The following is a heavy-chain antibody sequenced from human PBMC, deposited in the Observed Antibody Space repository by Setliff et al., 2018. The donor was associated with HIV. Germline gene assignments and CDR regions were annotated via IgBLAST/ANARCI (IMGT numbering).Heavy chain of an antibody. CDR3: ARDRQNYFYYMDV. CDR2: IYFSGNT. Sequence: PSETLSLTCSVSGASISGSNYFWGWIRQPPGKGLEWIGNIYFSGNTNYNPSLKSRVTMSVDTSKNEFSLKVRSVTAADTAVYFCARDRQNYFYYMDVWGKGTTVTVSS. J-gene: IGHJ6*03. CDR1: GASISGSNYF. V-gene: IGHV4-39*07.